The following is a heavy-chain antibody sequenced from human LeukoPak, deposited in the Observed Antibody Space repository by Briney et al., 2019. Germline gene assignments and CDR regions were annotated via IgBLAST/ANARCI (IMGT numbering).Heavy chain of an antibody. J-gene: IGHJ4*02. V-gene: IGHV3-48*02. CDR2: ITADSGTT. CDR3: ASPDYFDY. Sequence: GGSLRPSFAASGFTFSNYAMHWVRQAPGKGLEWVSYITADSGTTYYADSVKGRFTISRDNAKNSLYLQMNSLRDEDTAVYYCASPDYFDYWGQGKLVTVSS. CDR1: GFTFSNYA.